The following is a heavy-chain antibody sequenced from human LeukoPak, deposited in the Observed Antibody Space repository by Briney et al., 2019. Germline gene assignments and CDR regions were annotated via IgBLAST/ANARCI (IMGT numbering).Heavy chain of an antibody. CDR2: INPSGGST. D-gene: IGHD2-21*02. V-gene: IGHV1-46*01. CDR1: GYTFTSYY. CDR3: ARDHCGGDCYSGACDP. J-gene: IGHJ5*02. Sequence: ASVKVSCKASGYTFTSYYMHWVRQAPGQGLEWMGIINPSGGSTSYARKFQGRVTMTRDTSTSTVYMELSSLRSEDTAVYYCARDHCGGDCYSGACDPWGQGTLVTVSS.